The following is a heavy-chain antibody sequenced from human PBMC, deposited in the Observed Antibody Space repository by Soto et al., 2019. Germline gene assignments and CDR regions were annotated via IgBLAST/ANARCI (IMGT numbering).Heavy chain of an antibody. CDR1: GYSFNSNW. CDR3: ARRSAVTTFYFYGMDV. D-gene: IGHD4-17*01. J-gene: IGHJ6*02. Sequence: XESVKISCQVSGYSFNSNWIAWVRRRPGRGLEWMGIIYPIDSDTRYSPSFQGQVTISVDRSVNSAFLQWRSLKASDTATYYCARRSAVTTFYFYGMDVWGQGTTVTVSS. V-gene: IGHV5-51*01. CDR2: IYPIDSDT.